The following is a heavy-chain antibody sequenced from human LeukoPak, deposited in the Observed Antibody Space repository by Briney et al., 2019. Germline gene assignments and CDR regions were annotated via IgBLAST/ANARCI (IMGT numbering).Heavy chain of an antibody. CDR2: ISGSGGNT. CDR3: AKKNYHRFDY. CDR1: GFTFSDYA. V-gene: IGHV3-23*01. D-gene: IGHD5-24*01. J-gene: IGHJ4*02. Sequence: QTGGSLRLSCAASGFTFSDYAMNWVRQAPGKGLEWVSTISGSGGNTYYAGSVKGRFTISRDNSKNTLYLQMNSLRAEDTAVYYCAKKNYHRFDYWGQGTLVIVSS.